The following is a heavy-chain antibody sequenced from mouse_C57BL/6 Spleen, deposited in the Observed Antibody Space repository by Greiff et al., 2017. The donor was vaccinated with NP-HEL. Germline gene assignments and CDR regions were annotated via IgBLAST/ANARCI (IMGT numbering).Heavy chain of an antibody. CDR1: GFTFSDYY. V-gene: IGHV5-12*01. CDR3: ARSGRGYAMDY. CDR2: ISNGGGST. D-gene: IGHD3-1*01. J-gene: IGHJ4*01. Sequence: EVKLMESGGGLVQPGGSLKLSCAASGFTFSDYYMYWVRQTPEKRLEWVAYISNGGGSTYYPDTVKGRFTISRDNAKNTLYLQMSRLKSEDTAMYYCARSGRGYAMDYWGQGTSVTVSS.